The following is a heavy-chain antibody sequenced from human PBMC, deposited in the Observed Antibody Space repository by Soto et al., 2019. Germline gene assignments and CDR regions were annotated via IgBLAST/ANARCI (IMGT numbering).Heavy chain of an antibody. D-gene: IGHD4-17*01. Sequence: QLQLQESGPGLVKPSETLSLTCTVSGGSISSSSYYWGWIRQPPGTGLEGIGSIYYSGSTYYNPSLKSGVTIAVDTSKNQFSLKLSCVTAADTAVYYRARRGEKDTVDAFDIWGQGTMVTVSS. CDR1: GGSISSSSYY. J-gene: IGHJ3*02. CDR2: IYYSGST. CDR3: ARRGEKDTVDAFDI. V-gene: IGHV4-39*01.